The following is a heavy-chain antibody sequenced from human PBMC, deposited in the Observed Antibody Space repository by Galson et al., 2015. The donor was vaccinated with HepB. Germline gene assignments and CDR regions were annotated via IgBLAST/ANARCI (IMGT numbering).Heavy chain of an antibody. Sequence: SLRLSCAASGFTFSSYSMNWVRQAPGKGLEWVSSISGSSSYIYYADSVKGRFTISRDNAKNSLYLQMNSLRAEDTAVYYCARDNKPDSQYGGGACPPADGLDYWGQGTLVTVSS. CDR1: GFTFSSYS. CDR3: ARDNKPDSQYGGGACPPADGLDY. V-gene: IGHV3-21*01. J-gene: IGHJ4*02. CDR2: ISGSSSYI. D-gene: IGHD3-16*01.